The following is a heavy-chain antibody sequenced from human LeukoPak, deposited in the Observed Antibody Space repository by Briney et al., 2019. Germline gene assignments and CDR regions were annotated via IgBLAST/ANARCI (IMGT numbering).Heavy chain of an antibody. V-gene: IGHV3-11*04. CDR3: ARDSECSSTSCLLSNYYYYMDV. Sequence: GGSLRLSCAASGFTFSDYYMSWIRQAPGEGLEWVSYISSSGSTIYYADPVKGRFTISRDNAKNSLYLQMNSLRAEDTSVYYCARDSECSSTSCLLSNYYYYMDVWGKGTTVTVSS. CDR2: ISSSGSTI. J-gene: IGHJ6*03. D-gene: IGHD2-2*01. CDR1: GFTFSDYY.